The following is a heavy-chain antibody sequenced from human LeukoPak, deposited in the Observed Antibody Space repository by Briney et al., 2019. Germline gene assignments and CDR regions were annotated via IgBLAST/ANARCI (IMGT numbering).Heavy chain of an antibody. Sequence: GGSLRLSCAASGFTFRNYAMSWVRQAPGKGLEWVSGSGSGGSTYYADSVKGRFTISRDNSKNTLYLQMNSLRAEDTAVYYCAKDFWSGYYPNYWGQGTLVTVSS. CDR1: GFTFRNYA. V-gene: IGHV3-23*01. J-gene: IGHJ4*02. CDR3: AKDFWSGYYPNY. CDR2: SGSGGST. D-gene: IGHD3-3*01.